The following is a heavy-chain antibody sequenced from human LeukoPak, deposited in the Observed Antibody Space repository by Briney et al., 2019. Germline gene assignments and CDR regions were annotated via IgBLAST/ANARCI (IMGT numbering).Heavy chain of an antibody. CDR1: GFTFSSYA. Sequence: TGGSLRLSCAASGFTFSSYAMHWVRQAPGKGLEWVAVISYDGSNKYYADSVKGRFTISRDNSKNTLYLQMNSLRAEDTAVYYCARASGQQLVPPYYGMDVWGQGTTVTVSS. J-gene: IGHJ6*02. CDR2: ISYDGSNK. CDR3: ARASGQQLVPPYYGMDV. D-gene: IGHD6-13*01. V-gene: IGHV3-30-3*01.